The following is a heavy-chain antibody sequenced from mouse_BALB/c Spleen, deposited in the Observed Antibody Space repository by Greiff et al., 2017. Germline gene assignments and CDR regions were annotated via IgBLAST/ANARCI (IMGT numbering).Heavy chain of an antibody. D-gene: IGHD2-4*01. CDR1: GFNIKDTY. CDR3: ARDEGLRAMDY. Sequence: VQLKESGAELVKPGASVKLSCTASGFNIKDTYMHWVKQRPEQGLEWIGRIDPANGNTKYDPKFQGKATIKADTSSNTAYLQLSSLTSEDTAVYYCARDEGLRAMDYWGQGTSVTVSS. J-gene: IGHJ4*01. V-gene: IGHV14-3*02. CDR2: IDPANGNT.